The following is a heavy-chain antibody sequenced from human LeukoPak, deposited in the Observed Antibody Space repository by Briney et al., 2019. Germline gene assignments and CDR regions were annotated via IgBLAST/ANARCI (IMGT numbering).Heavy chain of an antibody. CDR1: GFTFNTYT. V-gene: IGHV3-21*06. CDR3: VQGPYLDY. J-gene: IGHJ4*02. D-gene: IGHD2-21*01. Sequence: PGGSLRLSCAASGFTFNTYTMNWVRQAPGKGLEWVSSISSGSGSMFYIDSVRGRFTISRDNAKNSLYLQMKSLRAEDTALYFCVQGPYLDYWGQGTLVTVSS. CDR2: ISSGSGSM.